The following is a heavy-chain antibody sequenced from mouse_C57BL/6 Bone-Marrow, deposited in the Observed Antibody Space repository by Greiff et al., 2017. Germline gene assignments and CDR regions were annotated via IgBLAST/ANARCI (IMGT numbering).Heavy chain of an antibody. V-gene: IGHV1-76*01. J-gene: IGHJ3*01. CDR3: AREGTTVY. CDR1: GYTFTDYY. Sequence: VQLQQSGAELVRPGASVKLSCKASGYTFTDYYINWVKQRPGQGLEWIARIYPGSGNTYYNEKFKGKATLTAEKSSSTAYMQLSSLTSEDSAVYFCAREGTTVYWGQGTLVTVSA. D-gene: IGHD1-1*01. CDR2: IYPGSGNT.